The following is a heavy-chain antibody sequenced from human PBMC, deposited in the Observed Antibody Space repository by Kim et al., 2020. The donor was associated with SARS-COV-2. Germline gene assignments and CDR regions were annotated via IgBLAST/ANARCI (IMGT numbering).Heavy chain of an antibody. Sequence: GGSLRLSCVASDFIFSSYAMHWVRQAPGKGLEWVSVISFDGRNKFYGDAVKGRFIISRDNSANTLYLQANNLRPEDTAVYYCARDFCGGDCYELYFDQWGRGTLVTVSS. V-gene: IGHV3-30*03. CDR1: DFIFSSYA. J-gene: IGHJ4*02. D-gene: IGHD2-21*02. CDR2: ISFDGRNK. CDR3: ARDFCGGDCYELYFDQ.